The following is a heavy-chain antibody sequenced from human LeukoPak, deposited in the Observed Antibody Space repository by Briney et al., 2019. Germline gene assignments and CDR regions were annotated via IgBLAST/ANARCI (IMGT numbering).Heavy chain of an antibody. CDR2: IYHSGST. CDR1: GGSVSSGGYS. J-gene: IGHJ3*02. V-gene: IGHV4-30-2*01. Sequence: PSETLSLTCAVSGGSVSSGGYSWSWIRQPPGKGLEWIGYIYHSGSTYYNPSLKSRVTISVDRSKNQFSLKLSSVTAAETAVYYCARGNRAAFDIWGQGTMVTVSS. CDR3: ARGNRAAFDI.